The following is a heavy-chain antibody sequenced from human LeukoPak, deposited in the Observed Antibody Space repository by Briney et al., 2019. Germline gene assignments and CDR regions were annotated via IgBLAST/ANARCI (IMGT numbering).Heavy chain of an antibody. D-gene: IGHD3-9*01. CDR3: AKGVLTGYYMGDF. Sequence: GGSLRLSCAASGFTFSSYAMSWVRQAPGKGLEWVSAINGGGDSTYYADSVKGRFTISRDNSKNTLYLHMNSLRAEDTAVYHCAKGVLTGYYMGDFWGQGTLVTVSS. J-gene: IGHJ4*02. V-gene: IGHV3-23*01. CDR2: INGGGDST. CDR1: GFTFSSYA.